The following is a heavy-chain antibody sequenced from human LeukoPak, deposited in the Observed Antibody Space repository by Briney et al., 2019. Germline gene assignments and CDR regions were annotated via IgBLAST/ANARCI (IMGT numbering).Heavy chain of an antibody. CDR2: IYYSGST. D-gene: IGHD2-15*01. V-gene: IGHV4-59*08. J-gene: IGHJ5*02. CDR1: GGSISSYY. CDR3: ARHRTPFHVVTEFDP. Sequence: PSETLSLTCTVSGGSISSYYWSWIRQPPGKGLEWIGYIYYSGSTNYNPSLKSRVTISVDTSKKQFSLKLTSVTAADTAVYYCARHRTPFHVVTEFDPWGQGTLVTVSS.